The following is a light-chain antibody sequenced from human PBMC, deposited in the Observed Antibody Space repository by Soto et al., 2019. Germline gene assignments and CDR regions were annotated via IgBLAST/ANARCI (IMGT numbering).Light chain of an antibody. CDR1: SSDVGGYNY. CDR2: EVS. CDR3: SSYTSSSTWV. Sequence: QSALTQPASVSGSAGQSITSSCTGTSSDVGGYNYVSWYQQDPGKAPKLMIYEVSNRPSGVSNRFSGSKSGNTASLTISGLQAEDEADYYCSSYTSSSTWVFGGGTKLTVL. V-gene: IGLV2-14*01. J-gene: IGLJ3*02.